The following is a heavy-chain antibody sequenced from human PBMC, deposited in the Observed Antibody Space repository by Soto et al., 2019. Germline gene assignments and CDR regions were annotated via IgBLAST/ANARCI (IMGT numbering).Heavy chain of an antibody. CDR1: GFTFSSYA. D-gene: IGHD3-22*01. V-gene: IGHV3-30-3*01. CDR2: ISYDGSNK. Sequence: PGGSLRLSCAASGFTFSSYAMHWVRQAPGKGLEWVAVISYDGSNKYYADSVKGRFTISRDNSKNTLYLQMNSLRAEDTAVYYCAGLYYYDSSGFAWGQGT. J-gene: IGHJ5*02. CDR3: AGLYYYDSSGFA.